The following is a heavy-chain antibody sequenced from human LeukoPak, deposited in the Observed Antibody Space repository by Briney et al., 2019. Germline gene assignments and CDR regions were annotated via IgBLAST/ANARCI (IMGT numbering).Heavy chain of an antibody. D-gene: IGHD1-26*01. J-gene: IGHJ4*02. V-gene: IGHV3-64D*06. Sequence: GGSLRLSCSASGFTFSSYAMHWVRQAPGKGLEYVSAISSNGGSTYYADSVKGRFTIYRDNSKNTLYLQMSSLRAEDTAVYYCVKERNPYSGSYYLDYWGQGTLVTVSS. CDR3: VKERNPYSGSYYLDY. CDR2: ISSNGGST. CDR1: GFTFSSYA.